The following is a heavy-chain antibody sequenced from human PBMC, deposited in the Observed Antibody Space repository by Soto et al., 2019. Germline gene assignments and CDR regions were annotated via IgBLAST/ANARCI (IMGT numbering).Heavy chain of an antibody. J-gene: IGHJ4*02. V-gene: IGHV4-59*08. D-gene: IGHD3-10*01. CDR3: ARHNYGSGSTYFDY. CDR1: GGFI. CDR2: IYYSGST. Sequence: PSETLSLTCTVSGGFIWGWIRQSPDKGLEWIGYIYYSGSTNYNPSLKSRVTISVDTSKNQFSLKLNSMTAADTAVYYCARHNYGSGSTYFDYWGQGTLVTVSS.